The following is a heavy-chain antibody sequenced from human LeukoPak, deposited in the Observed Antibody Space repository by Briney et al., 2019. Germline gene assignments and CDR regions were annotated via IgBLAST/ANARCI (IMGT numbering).Heavy chain of an antibody. J-gene: IGHJ4*02. CDR1: GFTVSSNY. CDR2: IYSGGST. CDR3: TRGTDGLWDF. V-gene: IGHV3-66*01. Sequence: GGSLRLSCAASGFTVSSNYMNWVRQAPGKGLEWVSVIYSGGSTYYADSVKGRFTISRDNSKNTLYLQMNSLRAEDTAVYYCTRGTDGLWDFWGQGTLVTVSS. D-gene: IGHD2-8*01.